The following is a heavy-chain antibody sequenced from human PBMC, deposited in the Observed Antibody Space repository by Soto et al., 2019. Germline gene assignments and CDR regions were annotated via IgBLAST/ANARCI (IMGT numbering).Heavy chain of an antibody. CDR3: ARLPVVMAPYYFDY. Sequence: GESLKIACKGSVYSFTSYWIGWVRQMPGKGLEWMGIIYPGDSDTRYSPSFQGQVTISADKSISTTYLQWSSLKASDTAMYYCARLPVVMAPYYFDYWGQGTLVTVSS. CDR2: IYPGDSDT. V-gene: IGHV5-51*01. D-gene: IGHD2-15*01. J-gene: IGHJ4*02. CDR1: VYSFTSYW.